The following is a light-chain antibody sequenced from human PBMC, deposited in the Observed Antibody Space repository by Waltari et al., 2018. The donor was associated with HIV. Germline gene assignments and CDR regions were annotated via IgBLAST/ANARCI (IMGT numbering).Light chain of an antibody. CDR3: ASWDDSLNGPV. Sequence: QSVLTQPPSASGTPEQRVTLPCSGPTTTIGRNTVSWLQQFPGTAPKVLIYGKNQRPSGVPDRFSGAKSGTSASLAISGLQSEDEADYYCASWDDSLNGPVFGGGTKLTVV. CDR2: GKN. J-gene: IGLJ2*01. CDR1: TTTIGRNT. V-gene: IGLV1-44*01.